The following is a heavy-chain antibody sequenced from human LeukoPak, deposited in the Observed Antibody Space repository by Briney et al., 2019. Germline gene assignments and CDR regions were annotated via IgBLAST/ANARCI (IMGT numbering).Heavy chain of an antibody. D-gene: IGHD3/OR15-3a*01. CDR1: GYTFTGYY. Sequence: ASVKVSCKASGYTFTGYYMHWVRQAPGQGLEWMGWINPNSGGTNYAQKFQGRVTMTRDTSISTAYMELSRLRSDDTAVYYCARVYGWAGYYPLDYWGQGTLVTVSS. V-gene: IGHV1-2*02. CDR2: INPNSGGT. J-gene: IGHJ4*02. CDR3: ARVYGWAGYYPLDY.